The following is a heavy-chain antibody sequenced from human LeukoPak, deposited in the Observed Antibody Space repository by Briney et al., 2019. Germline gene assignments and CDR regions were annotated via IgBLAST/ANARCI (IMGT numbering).Heavy chain of an antibody. CDR1: GFTFDDYA. J-gene: IGHJ4*02. CDR3: ARVKGSGYRNSIDY. CDR2: INWNGGST. D-gene: IGHD3-3*01. Sequence: GGSLRLSCAASGFTFDDYAMNWVRQALGKGLVWVSGINWNGGSTYYRDSVKGRFTISRDNAKNSLYLQMNSLRAEDTALYYCARVKGSGYRNSIDYWGQGTLVTVSS. V-gene: IGHV3-20*04.